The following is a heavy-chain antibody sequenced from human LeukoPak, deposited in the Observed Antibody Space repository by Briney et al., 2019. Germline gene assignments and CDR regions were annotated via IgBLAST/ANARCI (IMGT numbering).Heavy chain of an antibody. CDR1: GFTYSNYA. D-gene: IGHD5-24*01. V-gene: IGHV3-21*01. J-gene: IGHJ4*02. Sequence: GGSLRLSCAASGFTYSNYAMNWVRQAPGKGLEWVSSISSSSTYINYADSVKDRFTISRDNAKNSLYLQMNSLRAEDTAVYYCARGVGDGYNRGVFDYWGQGTLVTVSS. CDR3: ARGVGDGYNRGVFDY. CDR2: ISSSSTYI.